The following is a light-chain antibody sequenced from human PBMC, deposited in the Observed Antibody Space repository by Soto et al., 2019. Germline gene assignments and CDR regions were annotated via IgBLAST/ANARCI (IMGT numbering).Light chain of an antibody. Sequence: DIQMTQSPSTLSASILYTVTITCRSSQSIIRFLAWYQQKPGKAPKLLIYDASNLGSGFPSRFSGSGSVKDFTLTISRLQPDDSATYYRQQCNTFWTFGQGTKVDIK. V-gene: IGKV1-5*01. J-gene: IGKJ1*01. CDR2: DAS. CDR1: QSIIRF. CDR3: QQCNTFWT.